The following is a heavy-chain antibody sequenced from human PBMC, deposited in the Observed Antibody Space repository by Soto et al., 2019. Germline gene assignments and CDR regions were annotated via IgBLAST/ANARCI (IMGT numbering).Heavy chain of an antibody. CDR2: ISAYNGNT. D-gene: IGHD1-26*01. V-gene: IGHV1-18*01. Sequence: ASVKVSCKASGYTFTSYGISWVRQAPGQGLEWMGWISAYNGNTNYAQKLQGRVTMTTDTSTSTAYMELRSLRSDDTAVYYCARDMSGSPFPYYYYGMDVWGQGTTVTVSS. J-gene: IGHJ6*02. CDR3: ARDMSGSPFPYYYYGMDV. CDR1: GYTFTSYG.